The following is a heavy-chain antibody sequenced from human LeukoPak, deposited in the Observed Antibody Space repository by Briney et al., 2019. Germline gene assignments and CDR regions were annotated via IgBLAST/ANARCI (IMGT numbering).Heavy chain of an antibody. CDR2: INHSGST. Sequence: SETLSLTRAVYGGSFSGYYWSWIRQPPGKGLEWIGEINHSGSTNYNPSLKSRVTISVDTSKNQFSLKLSSVTAADTAVYYCARDIQLWLRFKWGAFDIWGQGTMVTVSS. D-gene: IGHD5-18*01. J-gene: IGHJ3*02. CDR1: GGSFSGYY. CDR3: ARDIQLWLRFKWGAFDI. V-gene: IGHV4-34*01.